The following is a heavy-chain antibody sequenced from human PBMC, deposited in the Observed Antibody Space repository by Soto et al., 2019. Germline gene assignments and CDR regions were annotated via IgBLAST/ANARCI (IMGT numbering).Heavy chain of an antibody. J-gene: IGHJ1*01. CDR3: ARSDSSGQEYFQH. CDR2: INPNSGGT. V-gene: IGHV1-2*02. Sequence: ASVKVSCKASGYTFTGYYMHWVRQAPGQGREWMGWINPNSGGTNYAQKFQGRVTMNRDTSISTAYMELSRLRSDDTAVYYCARSDSSGQEYFQHWGQGTLVTVSS. D-gene: IGHD6-19*01. CDR1: GYTFTGYY.